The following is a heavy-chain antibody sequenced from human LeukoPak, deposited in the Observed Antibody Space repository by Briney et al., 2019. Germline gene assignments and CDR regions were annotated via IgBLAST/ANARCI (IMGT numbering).Heavy chain of an antibody. CDR1: GFIFSNYA. V-gene: IGHV3-23*01. J-gene: IGHJ4*02. CDR2: IVGSGANT. D-gene: IGHD3-9*01. Sequence: GASLRLSCAASGFIFSNYAMSWARQAPGRGLEWVSAIVGSGANTYYADSVKGRFTISRDNPRNTLYLQMNSLRAEDTAVYYCAKWGDYDVLTGYYDPDNWGQGTLVTVSS. CDR3: AKWGDYDVLTGYYDPDN.